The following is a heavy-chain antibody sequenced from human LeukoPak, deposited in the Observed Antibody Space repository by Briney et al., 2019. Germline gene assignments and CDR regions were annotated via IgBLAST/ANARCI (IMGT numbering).Heavy chain of an antibody. V-gene: IGHV3-30*04. CDR1: GFTFSSYA. D-gene: IGHD4-17*01. CDR2: ISYDGSNK. J-gene: IGHJ4*02. CDR3: ARFYGDRFDY. Sequence: GGSLRLSCAASGFTFSSYAMHWVRQAPGKGLEWVAVISYDGSNKYYADSVKGRFTISRDNSKNTLYLQMNSLRAEDTAVYYCARFYGDRFDYWGQGTLVTVSS.